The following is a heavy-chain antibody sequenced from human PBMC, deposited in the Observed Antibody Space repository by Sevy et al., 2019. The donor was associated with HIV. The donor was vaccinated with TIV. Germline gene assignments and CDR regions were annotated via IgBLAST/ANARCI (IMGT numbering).Heavy chain of an antibody. D-gene: IGHD2-2*01. CDR3: ARDCGRGKKYQLLPDYYYYYGMDV. CDR1: GFTFSSYS. J-gene: IGHJ6*02. CDR2: ISSSSSYI. V-gene: IGHV3-21*01. Sequence: GGSLRLSCAASGFTFSSYSMNWVRQAPGKGLEWVSSISSSSSYIYYADSVKGRFTISRDNAKNSLYLQMNSLRAEDTAVYYCARDCGRGKKYQLLPDYYYYYGMDVWGQGTTVTVSS.